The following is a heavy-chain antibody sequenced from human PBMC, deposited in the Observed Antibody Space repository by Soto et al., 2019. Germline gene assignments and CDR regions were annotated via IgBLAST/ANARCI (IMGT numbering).Heavy chain of an antibody. D-gene: IGHD6-19*01. CDR3: ARDPVAGLFDY. Sequence: DSGKDCWKASGYPFTGYYMHLVRQAPGQGLEWMGWINPNSGGTNYAQKFQGRVTMTRDTSISTAYMELSRLRSDDTALYYCARDPVAGLFDYWGQGTMVTVSS. CDR2: INPNSGGT. J-gene: IGHJ4*02. V-gene: IGHV1-2*02. CDR1: GYPFTGYY.